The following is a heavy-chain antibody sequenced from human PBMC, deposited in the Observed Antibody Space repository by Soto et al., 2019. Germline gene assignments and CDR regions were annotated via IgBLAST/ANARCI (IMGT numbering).Heavy chain of an antibody. J-gene: IGHJ5*02. D-gene: IGHD6-19*01. CDR3: ARGRRSSSGWFFLNWFDP. CDR1: GGSFSGYY. V-gene: IGHV4-34*01. Sequence: QVQLQQWGAGLLKPSETLSLTCAVYGGSFSGYYWSWIRQPPGKGLEWIGEINHSGSTNYNPSLKIRVTISVDTSKNQFYLKLSSVTAADTAVYYCARGRRSSSGWFFLNWFDPWGQGTLVTVSS. CDR2: INHSGST.